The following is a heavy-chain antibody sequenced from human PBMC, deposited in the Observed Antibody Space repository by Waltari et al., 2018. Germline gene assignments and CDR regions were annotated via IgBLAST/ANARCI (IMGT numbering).Heavy chain of an antibody. CDR2: IYYSGST. CDR1: GGSISSHY. D-gene: IGHD6-19*01. Sequence: QVQLQESGPGLVKPSETLSLTCTVSGGSISSHYWSWIRQPPGKGLEWIGYIYYSGSTNYNPSLKSRVTISVDTSKNQFSLKLSSVTAADTAVYYCARDENGIAVVGMDVWGQGTTVTVSS. V-gene: IGHV4-59*11. J-gene: IGHJ6*02. CDR3: ARDENGIAVVGMDV.